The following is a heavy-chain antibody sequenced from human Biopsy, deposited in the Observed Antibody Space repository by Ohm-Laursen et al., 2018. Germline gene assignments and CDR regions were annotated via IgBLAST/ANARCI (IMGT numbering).Heavy chain of an antibody. CDR1: GFTFSSYA. V-gene: IGHV3-23*01. CDR2: ITGSGGST. Sequence: GSLRLSCTASGFTFSSYAMNWVRQAPGKGLEWVSGITGSGGSTYYTDSVKGRFTISRDNAKNTLHLQMNSLRADDTAIYYCAKDLHNYGMDVWGQGTTVTVSS. CDR3: AKDLHNYGMDV. J-gene: IGHJ6*02.